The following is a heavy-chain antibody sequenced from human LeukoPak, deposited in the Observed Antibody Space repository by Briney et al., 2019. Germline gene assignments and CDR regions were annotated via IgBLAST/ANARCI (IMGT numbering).Heavy chain of an antibody. CDR3: ARAEHIPSIVVTGPADY. J-gene: IGHJ4*02. V-gene: IGHV3-7*01. CDR1: GFTFSSYW. Sequence: GGSLRLSCAASGFTFSSYWMSWVRQAPGKGLEWVANIKQDGSDNYYVDSVKGRFTISRDNAKNSLYLQMNSLRAEDTAVYYCARAEHIPSIVVTGPADYWGQGTLVTVSS. D-gene: IGHD6-19*01. CDR2: IKQDGSDN.